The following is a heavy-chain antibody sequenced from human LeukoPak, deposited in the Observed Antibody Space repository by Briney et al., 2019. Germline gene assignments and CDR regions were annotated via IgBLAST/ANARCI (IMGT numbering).Heavy chain of an antibody. CDR1: GGSVSSGSYY. D-gene: IGHD5-12*01. CDR2: IYYSGST. V-gene: IGHV4-61*01. Sequence: SETLSLTCTVSGGSVSSGSYYWSWIRQPPGKGLEWIGYIYYSGSTNYNPSLKSRVTISVDTSKNQFSLKLSSVTAADTAVYYCARDGYSAYDRDLDHWGQGALVTVSS. J-gene: IGHJ4*02. CDR3: ARDGYSAYDRDLDH.